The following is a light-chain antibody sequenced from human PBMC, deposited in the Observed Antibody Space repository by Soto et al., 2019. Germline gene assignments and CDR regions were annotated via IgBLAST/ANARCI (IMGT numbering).Light chain of an antibody. J-gene: IGKJ1*01. V-gene: IGKV3-20*01. CDR3: QQYGSSPRT. Sequence: EIVLTQSPGTLSLSPGERATLSCRASQSVSSSYLAWYQQKPGQAPRLLIYGASSRATGIPDRCSGSGSGTDLTLTISRLEPEDFAVYYCQQYGSSPRTFGQGTKVEIK. CDR2: GAS. CDR1: QSVSSSY.